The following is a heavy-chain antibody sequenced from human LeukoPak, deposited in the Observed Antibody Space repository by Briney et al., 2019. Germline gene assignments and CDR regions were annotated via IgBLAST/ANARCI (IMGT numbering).Heavy chain of an antibody. V-gene: IGHV3-30*03. D-gene: IGHD3-22*01. J-gene: IGHJ4*02. CDR3: ARRPKYDSSGYYPGD. CDR1: GFTFSSYG. CDR2: ISYDGSNK. Sequence: GGSLRLSCAASGFTFSSYGMHWVRQAPGKGLEWVAVISYDGSNKYNEDSVKGRFTISRDNSKNTLYLQMNSLRAEDTAVYYCARRPKYDSSGYYPGDWGQGTLVTVSS.